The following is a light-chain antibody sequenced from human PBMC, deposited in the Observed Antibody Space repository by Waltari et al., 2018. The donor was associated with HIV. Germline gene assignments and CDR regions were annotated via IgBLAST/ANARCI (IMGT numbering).Light chain of an antibody. CDR2: GAS. V-gene: IGKV3-20*01. Sequence: EIVLTQSPGTLSLSPGERATLSCRASQSGGSSYLAWYQQKPGQAPRLLIYGASFRATGIPDRFSGSGSGTDFTLTISRLEPEDFAVYYCQQYGSSLSTFGQGTKVEIK. J-gene: IGKJ1*01. CDR3: QQYGSSLST. CDR1: QSGGSSY.